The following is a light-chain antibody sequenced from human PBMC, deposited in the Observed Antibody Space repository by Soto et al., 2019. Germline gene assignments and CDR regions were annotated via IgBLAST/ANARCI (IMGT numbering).Light chain of an antibody. V-gene: IGKV1-5*01. Sequence: DIQMTQSPSTLSASVGDRVTITCRASQTVSSWLAWYQQKPGKAPKLLIYDVSSLESGVPSRFSGSGSGTEFTLTISSLQPDDFATYYCQQLNSYPLTFGGGTKVEIK. J-gene: IGKJ4*01. CDR3: QQLNSYPLT. CDR1: QTVSSW. CDR2: DVS.